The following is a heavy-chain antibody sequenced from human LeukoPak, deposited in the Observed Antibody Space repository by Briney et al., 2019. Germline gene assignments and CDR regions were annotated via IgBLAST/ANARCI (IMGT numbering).Heavy chain of an antibody. CDR3: AKDQSRYSSGCLDY. Sequence: PGGSLRLSCAASGFTFSSYGMHWVRQAPGKGLEWVAVISYDGSNKYYADSVKGRFTISRDNSKNTLYLQMNSLRAEDTAVYYCAKDQSRYSSGCLDYWGQGTLVTVSS. CDR2: ISYDGSNK. D-gene: IGHD6-19*01. V-gene: IGHV3-30*18. J-gene: IGHJ4*02. CDR1: GFTFSSYG.